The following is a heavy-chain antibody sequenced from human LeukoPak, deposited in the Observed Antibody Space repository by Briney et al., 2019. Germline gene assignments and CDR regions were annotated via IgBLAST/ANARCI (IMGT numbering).Heavy chain of an antibody. CDR3: AMATIRYTYYYYYYMDV. V-gene: IGHV4-4*07. J-gene: IGHJ6*03. CDR2: IYTSGST. Sequence: PSETLSLTLTVSGGFISHYHWSWLRPPAAKELDGIGRIYTSGSTNYNPSLKSRVTMSVDTSKNQFSLKLSSVTAADTAVYYCAMATIRYTYYYYYYMDVWGKGTTVTVSS. CDR1: GGFISHYH. D-gene: IGHD5-24*01.